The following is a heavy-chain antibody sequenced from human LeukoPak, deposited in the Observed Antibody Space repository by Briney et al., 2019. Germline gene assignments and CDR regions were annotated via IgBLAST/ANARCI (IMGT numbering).Heavy chain of an antibody. CDR3: AKDFRAYGSGSYYTRVLYFDY. J-gene: IGHJ4*02. D-gene: IGHD3-10*01. CDR2: ISYDGSNK. CDR1: GFTFSSYG. Sequence: PGRSLRLSCAASGFTFSSYGMHWVRQAPGKGLEWVAVISYDGSNKYYADSVKGRFTISRDNSKHTLYLQMNSLRAEDTAVYYCAKDFRAYGSGSYYTRVLYFDYWGQGTLVTVSS. V-gene: IGHV3-30*18.